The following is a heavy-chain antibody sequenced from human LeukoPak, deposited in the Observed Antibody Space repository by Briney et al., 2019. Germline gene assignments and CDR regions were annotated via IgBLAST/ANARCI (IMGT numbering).Heavy chain of an antibody. Sequence: SQTLSLTCAISGDSVSSNSAAWNWISQSPSRGLEWLGGTYYRSKWYNDYAVSVKSRITINPDTSKNQFSLQLNSVTPEDTAVYYCARADSSSWLSWFDPWGQGTLVTVSS. V-gene: IGHV6-1*01. D-gene: IGHD6-13*01. CDR1: GDSVSSNSAA. J-gene: IGHJ5*02. CDR3: ARADSSSWLSWFDP. CDR2: TYYRSKWYN.